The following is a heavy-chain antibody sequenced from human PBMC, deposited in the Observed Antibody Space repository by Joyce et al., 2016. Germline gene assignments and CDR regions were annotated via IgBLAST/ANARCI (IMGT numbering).Heavy chain of an antibody. Sequence: QVQLQQSGPGLVKPSQTLSLTCAISGDSVSSNSAAWNWVRQSPSRGLDYLERTYYRFKWYTDYAVSVKSRITINPDTPKNLFSLQLNSVTPEDAAVYYCARAGYYHTSGYYYPNFDYWGPGTLVTVSS. CDR1: GDSVSSNSAA. J-gene: IGHJ4*02. CDR3: ARAGYYHTSGYYYPNFDY. D-gene: IGHD3-22*01. V-gene: IGHV6-1*01. CDR2: TYYRFKWYT.